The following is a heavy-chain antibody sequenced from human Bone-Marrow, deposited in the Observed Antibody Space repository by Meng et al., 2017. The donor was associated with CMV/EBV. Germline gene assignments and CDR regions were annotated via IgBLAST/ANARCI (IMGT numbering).Heavy chain of an antibody. J-gene: IGHJ4*02. CDR3: ARGGGGLDH. Sequence: ASVKVSCKASGYRFNRYGIAWVRQAPGQGLEWMGWISGYSGDTNYAQKFQGRVTMTRSTSISTVYMELSSLRSEDTAVYYCARGGGGLDHWGQGTLVTVSS. CDR2: ISGYSGDT. D-gene: IGHD2-15*01. V-gene: IGHV1-8*01. CDR1: GYRFNRYG.